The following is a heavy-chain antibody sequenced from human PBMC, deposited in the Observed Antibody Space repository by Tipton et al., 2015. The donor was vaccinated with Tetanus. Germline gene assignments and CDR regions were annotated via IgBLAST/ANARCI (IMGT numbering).Heavy chain of an antibody. D-gene: IGHD1-1*01. V-gene: IGHV1-2*04. CDR2: INPNSGGT. J-gene: IGHJ6*02. CDR1: GYTFTGYY. CDR3: ARDRIFGWNDGLDGAYYYYGMDV. Sequence: QVQLVQSGAEVKKPGASVKVSCKASGYTFTGYYMHWVRQAPGQGLEWMGWINPNSGGTNYAQKFQGWVTMTRDTSISTAYMELSRRRSDDTAVYYCARDRIFGWNDGLDGAYYYYGMDVWGQGTTVTVSS.